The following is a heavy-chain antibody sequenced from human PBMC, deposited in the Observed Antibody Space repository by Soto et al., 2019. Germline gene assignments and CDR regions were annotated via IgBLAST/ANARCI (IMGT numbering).Heavy chain of an antibody. J-gene: IGHJ6*02. CDR3: AKAGVAATWGSFRYYGMDV. CDR1: GFTFSSYA. V-gene: IGHV3-23*01. CDR2: ISGSVGST. Sequence: GGSLRLSCAASGFTFSSYAMSWVRQAPGKGLEWVSAISGSVGSTYYADSVKGRFTISRDNSKNTLYLQMNSLRAEDTAVYYCAKAGVAATWGSFRYYGMDVWGQGTTVTVSS. D-gene: IGHD2-15*01.